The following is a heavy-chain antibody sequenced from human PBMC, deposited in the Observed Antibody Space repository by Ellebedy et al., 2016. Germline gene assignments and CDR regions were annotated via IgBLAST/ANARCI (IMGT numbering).Heavy chain of an antibody. Sequence: SETLSLTCTVSGGSISSGGYYWSWIRQHPGKGLEWIGYIYYSGSTYYNPSLKSRVTISVDTSKNQFSLKLSSVTAADTAVYYCARYSSSLRPEASFSGDFDYWGQGTLVTVSS. V-gene: IGHV4-31*03. CDR3: ARYSSSLRPEASFSGDFDY. J-gene: IGHJ4*02. D-gene: IGHD6-6*01. CDR1: GGSISSGGYY. CDR2: IYYSGST.